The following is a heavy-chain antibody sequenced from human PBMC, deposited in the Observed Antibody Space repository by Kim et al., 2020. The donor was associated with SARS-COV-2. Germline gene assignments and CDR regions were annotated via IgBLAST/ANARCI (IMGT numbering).Heavy chain of an antibody. CDR2: ISGSGGST. V-gene: IGHV3-23*01. D-gene: IGHD4-4*01. CDR1: GFTFSSYA. CDR3: AKDPRDLIGNYVFSYYGMDV. Sequence: GGSLRLSCAASGFTFSSYAMSWVRQAPGKGLEWVSAISGSGGSTYYADSVKGRFTISRDNSKNTLYLQMNSLRTEDTAVYYCAKDPRDLIGNYVFSYYGMDVWGQGTTVTVSS. J-gene: IGHJ6*02.